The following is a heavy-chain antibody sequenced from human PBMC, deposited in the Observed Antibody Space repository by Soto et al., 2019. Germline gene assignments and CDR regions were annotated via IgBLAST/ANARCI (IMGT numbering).Heavy chain of an antibody. V-gene: IGHV1-8*01. CDR2: MNPNSGNT. Sequence: NWVRQATGQGLEWMGWMNPNSGNTGYAQKFQGRVTMTRNTSISTAYMELSSVTAADTAVYYCARGPPFGRWGQGTLVTVPQ. D-gene: IGHD3-3*01. J-gene: IGHJ4*02. CDR3: ARGPPFGR.